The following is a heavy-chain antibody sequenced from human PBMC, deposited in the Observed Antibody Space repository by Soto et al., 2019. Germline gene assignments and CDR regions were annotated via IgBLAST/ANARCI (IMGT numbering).Heavy chain of an antibody. CDR1: VGSFSGYY. D-gene: IGHD6-19*01. Sequence: SETLSLTCAVYVGSFSGYYWSWIRQPPGKGLEWIGEINHSGSTNYNPSLKTRVTISADTSKNQLSLKLSSVTAADTAVYYCARHAVRVAGLDSWGQGTLVTVSS. CDR3: ARHAVRVAGLDS. CDR2: INHSGST. J-gene: IGHJ4*02. V-gene: IGHV4-34*01.